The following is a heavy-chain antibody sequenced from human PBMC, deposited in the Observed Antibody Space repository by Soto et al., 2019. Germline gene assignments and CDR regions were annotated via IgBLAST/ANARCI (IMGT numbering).Heavy chain of an antibody. D-gene: IGHD3-10*01. CDR3: ARGRPITMVRGVTGLDY. J-gene: IGHJ4*02. CDR1: GGSFSGYY. V-gene: IGHV4-34*01. CDR2: INHSGST. Sequence: QVQLQQWGAGLLKPSETLSLTCAVYGGSFSGYYWSWIRQPPGKGLEWIGEINHSGSTNYNPSLKSRVTISVDTSKNQFSLKLSSVTAADTAVYYCARGRPITMVRGVTGLDYWGQGTLVTVSS.